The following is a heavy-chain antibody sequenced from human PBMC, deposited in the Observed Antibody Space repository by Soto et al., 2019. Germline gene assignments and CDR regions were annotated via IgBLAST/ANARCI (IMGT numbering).Heavy chain of an antibody. CDR3: AKDWGGYYDFWSGYYKFDY. Sequence: GGSLRLSCAASGFTFSSYAMSWVRQAPGKGLEWVSAISGSGGSTYYADSVKGRFTISRDNSKNTLYLQMNSLRAEDTAVYYCAKDWGGYYDFWSGYYKFDYWGQGTLVTVSS. CDR2: ISGSGGST. D-gene: IGHD3-3*01. CDR1: GFTFSSYA. J-gene: IGHJ4*02. V-gene: IGHV3-23*01.